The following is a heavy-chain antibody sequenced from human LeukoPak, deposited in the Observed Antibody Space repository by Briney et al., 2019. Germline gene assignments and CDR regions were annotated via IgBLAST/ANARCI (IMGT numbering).Heavy chain of an antibody. D-gene: IGHD3-22*01. V-gene: IGHV3-74*01. J-gene: IGHJ4*02. Sequence: GGSLRLSCAASGFTFSSYWMHWVRQAPGKGLVLVSRIKSDGTTTDYADSVKGRFTISRDNAKNTLHLQMNSLRAADTAVYYXAXFPDSGXYLPFXHWGQGXLVTVSS. CDR3: AXFPDSGXYLPFXH. CDR1: GFTFSSYW. CDR2: IKSDGTTT.